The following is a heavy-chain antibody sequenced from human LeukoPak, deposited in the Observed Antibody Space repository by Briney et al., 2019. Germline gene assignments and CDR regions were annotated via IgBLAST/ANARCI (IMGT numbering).Heavy chain of an antibody. CDR1: GGSISSGSYY. D-gene: IGHD6-13*01. CDR2: IYTSGST. CDR3: ARVGSSSWYNYYYYMDV. J-gene: IGHJ6*03. Sequence: SQTLSLTCTVSGGSISSGSYYWSWIRQPAGKGLEWIGRIYTSGSTNYNPSLKSRVTISVDTSKNQFSLKLSSVTAADTAVYYCARVGSSSWYNYYYYMDVWGKGTTVTVSS. V-gene: IGHV4-61*02.